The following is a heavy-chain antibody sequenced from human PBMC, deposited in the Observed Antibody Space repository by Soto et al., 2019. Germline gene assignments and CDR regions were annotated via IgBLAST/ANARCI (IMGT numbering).Heavy chain of an antibody. J-gene: IGHJ3*02. Sequence: SETLSLTCTVSGGSISSYYWSWIRQPPGKGLEWIGCIFYSGSTNHNPSLKSRVTISVDTSKNQFSLTLSSVTAADTAMYYWARHVGSHWYTAFDIWDQGIMVTVSS. CDR3: ARHVGSHWYTAFDI. D-gene: IGHD6-13*01. CDR2: IFYSGST. CDR1: GGSISSYY. V-gene: IGHV4-59*08.